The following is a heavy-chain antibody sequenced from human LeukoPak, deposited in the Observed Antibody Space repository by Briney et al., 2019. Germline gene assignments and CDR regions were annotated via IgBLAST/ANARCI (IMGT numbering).Heavy chain of an antibody. CDR3: ARVGYFYGYYFDY. J-gene: IGHJ4*02. Sequence: ASVKVSCKASGYTFTKYGISWVRQAPGQGLEWKGWISTYNGNTNYAQKFQGRVTMTTDTSTSTAYMELRSLRSDDTAMYYCARVGYFYGYYFDYWGQGTLVTVSS. D-gene: IGHD5-18*01. CDR1: GYTFTKYG. V-gene: IGHV1-18*01. CDR2: ISTYNGNT.